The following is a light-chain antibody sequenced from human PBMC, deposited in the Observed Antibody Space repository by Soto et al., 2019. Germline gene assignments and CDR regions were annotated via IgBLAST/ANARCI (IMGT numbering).Light chain of an antibody. V-gene: IGKV1-39*01. J-gene: IGKJ4*01. CDR3: QHSFSTPLT. CDR2: AAS. Sequence: DIQMTQSPSSLSASVGDRVTLTCRASQTINIYLNWYQQKPGMATKLLIHAASSLQSGVPSRFSGSGSGTDFNLTITVMQPDEFATYYCQHSFSTPLTFGGGTKVEIK. CDR1: QTINIY.